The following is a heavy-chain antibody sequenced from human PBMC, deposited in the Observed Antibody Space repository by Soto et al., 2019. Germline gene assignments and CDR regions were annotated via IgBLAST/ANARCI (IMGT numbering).Heavy chain of an antibody. D-gene: IGHD3-16*01. CDR3: AHAFGGTSWPNDAFDV. J-gene: IGHJ3*01. CDR1: GFSFSADGVG. V-gene: IGHV2-5*02. Sequence: HITLKESGPTLVKPTQTLTLTCIFSGFSFSADGVGVGWIRQPPGKTRQRLALIYWDDDTRSRPSLKSRLTITKASSKDQVVLTMTNTDPLDTATYYCAHAFGGTSWPNDAFDVLGQGTVVTVSS. CDR2: IYWDDDT.